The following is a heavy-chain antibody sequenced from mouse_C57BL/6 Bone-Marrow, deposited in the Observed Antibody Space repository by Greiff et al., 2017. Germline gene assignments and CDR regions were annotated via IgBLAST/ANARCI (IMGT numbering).Heavy chain of an antibody. CDR1: GYAFSSSW. Sequence: VQLQQSGPELVKPGASVKISCKASGYAFSSSWMNWVKQRPGQGLEWIGRIYPGDGDTNYNGKFKGKATLTADKSSSTAYMQLSSLTSEDSAVYFCAREKGGKFDYWGQGTTLTVSS. V-gene: IGHV1-82*01. CDR2: IYPGDGDT. CDR3: AREKGGKFDY. J-gene: IGHJ2*01. D-gene: IGHD1-1*02.